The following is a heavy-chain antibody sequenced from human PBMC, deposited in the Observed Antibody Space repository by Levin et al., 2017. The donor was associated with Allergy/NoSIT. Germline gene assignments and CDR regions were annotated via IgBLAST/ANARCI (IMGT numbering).Heavy chain of an antibody. D-gene: IGHD6-19*01. CDR1: GFSFSRYA. V-gene: IGHV3-23*01. CDR2: ITSSGGST. J-gene: IGHJ4*02. CDR3: AKGPYGSGCPYFDY. Sequence: GGSLRLSCTASGFSFSRYAMCWVRQAPGKGLEWVSTITSSGGSTFYADSVKGRFTISRDNSKSTLYLEMNSLRAQDTAVYYCAKGPYGSGCPYFDYWGQGTLVTVSS.